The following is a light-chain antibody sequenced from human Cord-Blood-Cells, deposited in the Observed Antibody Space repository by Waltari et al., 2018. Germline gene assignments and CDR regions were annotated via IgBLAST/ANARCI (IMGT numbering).Light chain of an antibody. CDR3: SSYTSSSTLV. CDR2: EVS. Sequence: QSTLTQPASVSGSPGQPITISCPGTSSDVGGVNYVSWYQQHPGKAPKLMIYEVSNRPSGVSNRFSGSKSGNTASLTISGLQAEDEADYYCSSYTSSSTLVFGGGTKLTVL. J-gene: IGLJ2*01. V-gene: IGLV2-14*01. CDR1: SSDVGGVNY.